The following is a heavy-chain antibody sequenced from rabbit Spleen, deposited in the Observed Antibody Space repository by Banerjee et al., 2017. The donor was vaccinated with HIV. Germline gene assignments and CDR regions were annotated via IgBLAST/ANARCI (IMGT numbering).Heavy chain of an antibody. D-gene: IGHD2-1*01. CDR3: GRAGEGGYGYLDL. J-gene: IGHJ4*01. Sequence: QSLEESGGGLVQPEGSLTLTCTASGFSFSSRYYMCWVRQAPGKGLEWIGCIGSSGDTYYANWAKGRFTISKTSSTTVTLQMTSLTVADTATFFCGRAGEGGYGYLDLWGPGTLVTVS. CDR1: GFSFSSRYY. CDR2: IGSSGDT. V-gene: IGHV1S40*01.